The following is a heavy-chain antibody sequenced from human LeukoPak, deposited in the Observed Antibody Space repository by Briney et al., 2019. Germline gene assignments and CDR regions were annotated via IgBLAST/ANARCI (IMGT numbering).Heavy chain of an antibody. J-gene: IGHJ4*02. V-gene: IGHV3-23*01. CDR3: ARVLRWLPTGPLDY. CDR2: ISGSGGST. D-gene: IGHD4-23*01. CDR1: GFTFSSYA. Sequence: GGSLRLSCAASGFTFSSYAMSWVRQAPGKGLEWVSAISGSGGSTYYADSVKGRFTISRDNSKNTLYLQMNSLRAEDTAVYYCARVLRWLPTGPLDYWGQGTLVTVSS.